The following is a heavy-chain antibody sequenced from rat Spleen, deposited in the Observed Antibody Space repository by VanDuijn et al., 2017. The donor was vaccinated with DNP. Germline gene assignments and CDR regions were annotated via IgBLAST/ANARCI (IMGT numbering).Heavy chain of an antibody. Sequence: EVQLVESGGGLVQPGRSLKLSCAASGFTFSDYNMAWVRQAPKKGLEWVATISYDGSSTYYRDSVKGRFTISRDHALSTLYLQMDSLRSEDTATYYCARPEATGFWGPGTMVTVSS. V-gene: IGHV5-7*01. J-gene: IGHJ1*01. D-gene: IGHD1-1*01. CDR2: ISYDGSST. CDR3: ARPEATGF. CDR1: GFTFSDYN.